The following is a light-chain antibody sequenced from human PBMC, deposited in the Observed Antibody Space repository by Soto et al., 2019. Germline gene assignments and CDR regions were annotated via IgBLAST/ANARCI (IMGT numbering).Light chain of an antibody. V-gene: IGKV3-15*01. CDR1: QSVSST. J-gene: IGKJ1*01. CDR3: QQYNNWPWT. Sequence: EIVMTQSPATLSVSPGERATLSCRASQSVSSTLAWYQQKPGQAPRLLIHGAFTRATGIPARFSGSGSGTEFTLTISSLQSEDVAVYYCQQYNNWPWTFGQGTKVDIK. CDR2: GAF.